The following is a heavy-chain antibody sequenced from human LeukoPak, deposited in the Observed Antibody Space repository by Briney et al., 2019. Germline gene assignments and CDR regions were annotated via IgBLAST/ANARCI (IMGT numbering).Heavy chain of an antibody. D-gene: IGHD2-2*01. Sequence: SETLSLTCTVSGGSISSYYWSWIRQPPGNGLEWIGYIYYSGSTNYNPSLKSRVTISVDTSKNHFSLKLSSVTAADTAVYFCARGLFSTRRESDYWGQGTLVTVSS. CDR1: GGSISSYY. CDR2: IYYSGST. CDR3: ARGLFSTRRESDY. V-gene: IGHV4-59*01. J-gene: IGHJ4*02.